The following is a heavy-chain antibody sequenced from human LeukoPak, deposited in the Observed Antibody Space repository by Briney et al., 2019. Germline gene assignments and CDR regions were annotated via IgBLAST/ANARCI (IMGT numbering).Heavy chain of an antibody. V-gene: IGHV3-21*01. Sequence: GGSLRLSCAASGFIFSSYSMNWVRQAPGKGLEWVSSISSSSSYIYYADSVKGRFTISRDNAKNSLYLQMNSLRAEDTAVYYCARVRGPFCSSTSCHFDYWGQGTLVTVSS. CDR2: ISSSSSYI. J-gene: IGHJ4*02. CDR1: GFIFSSYS. D-gene: IGHD2-2*01. CDR3: ARVRGPFCSSTSCHFDY.